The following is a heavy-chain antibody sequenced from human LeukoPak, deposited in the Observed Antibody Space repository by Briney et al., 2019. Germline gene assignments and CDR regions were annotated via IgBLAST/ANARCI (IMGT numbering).Heavy chain of an antibody. D-gene: IGHD3-22*01. CDR3: ANGIYYYDSSGYHHY. CDR1: GFTFSSYG. Sequence: GGFLRLSCAASGFTFSSYGMHWVRQAPGKGLEWVAFIRYDGSNKYYADSVKGRFTISRDNSKNTLYLQMNSLRAEDTAVYYCANGIYYYDSSGYHHYWGQGTLVTVSS. J-gene: IGHJ4*02. CDR2: IRYDGSNK. V-gene: IGHV3-30*02.